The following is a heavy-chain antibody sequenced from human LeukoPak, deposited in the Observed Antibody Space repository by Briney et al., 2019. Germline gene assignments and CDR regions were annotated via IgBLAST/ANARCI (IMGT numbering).Heavy chain of an antibody. CDR2: IYSGGST. V-gene: IGHV3-53*01. D-gene: IGHD5-24*01. J-gene: IGHJ4*02. CDR3: ARAFSMATMFS. Sequence: GGSLRLSCAASGFTVSSNYMSWVRQAPGKGLEWVSVIYSGGSTYYADSVKGRFTISRDNSKNTLYLQMNRLRAEDTAVYYCARAFSMATMFSWGQGTLVTVS. CDR1: GFTVSSNY.